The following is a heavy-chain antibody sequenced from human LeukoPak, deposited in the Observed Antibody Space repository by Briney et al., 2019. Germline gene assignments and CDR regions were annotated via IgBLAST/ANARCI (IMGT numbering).Heavy chain of an antibody. Sequence: GGSLRLSCAASGFTFSSYWMHWVRHTPGEGPVWVARTNRDGSSTAYADSVKGRFTISKDNAKNTLYLLMNSLRAEDTAVYYCARDSVEWYIFDYCGQGTLVTVSS. CDR3: ARDSVEWYIFDY. CDR2: TNRDGSST. CDR1: GFTFSSYW. J-gene: IGHJ4*02. D-gene: IGHD3-3*01. V-gene: IGHV3-74*01.